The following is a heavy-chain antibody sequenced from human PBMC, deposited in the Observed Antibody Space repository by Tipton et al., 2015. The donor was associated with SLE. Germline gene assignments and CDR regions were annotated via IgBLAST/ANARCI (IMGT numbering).Heavy chain of an antibody. D-gene: IGHD5-12*01. V-gene: IGHV4-34*01. Sequence: TLSLTCAVYGGSFSGYYWSWIRQPPGKGLEWIGEINQSGSTNYNPSLKSRVTISVNTSKNQFSLKLSSVTAADTAVYYCARAGTGVANTYWYFDLWGRGTLVTVSS. J-gene: IGHJ2*01. CDR2: INQSGST. CDR3: ARAGTGVANTYWYFDL. CDR1: GGSFSGYY.